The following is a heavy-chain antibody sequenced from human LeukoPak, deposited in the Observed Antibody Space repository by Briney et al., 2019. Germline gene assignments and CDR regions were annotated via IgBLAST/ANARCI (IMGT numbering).Heavy chain of an antibody. V-gene: IGHV3-30*18. CDR1: GFTFSSYG. D-gene: IGHD5-18*01. CDR2: ISYDGNSK. J-gene: IGHJ3*02. CDR3: AKGGGYSYGTAFCDI. Sequence: GGSLRLSCAASGFTFSSYGMHWVRQAPGKGLEWVAVISYDGNSKYYADSVKGRFTISRDNSKNTLYLQMNSLRAEDTAVYYCAKGGGYSYGTAFCDIWGQGTMVTASS.